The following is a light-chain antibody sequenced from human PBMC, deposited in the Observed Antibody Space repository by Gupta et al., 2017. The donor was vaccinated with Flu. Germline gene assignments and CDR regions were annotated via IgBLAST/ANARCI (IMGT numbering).Light chain of an antibody. J-gene: IGKJ1*01. V-gene: IGKV1-39*01. Sequence: PSSLSASVGATVTITCRASQNLGNYLHWYQQKPGKAPQLLIYGASTLQRGVPSRFSGSGYGTDFTLILNSLQPEDVATYYCQQTYSTPRTFGQGTKLEIK. CDR2: GAS. CDR3: QQTYSTPRT. CDR1: QNLGNY.